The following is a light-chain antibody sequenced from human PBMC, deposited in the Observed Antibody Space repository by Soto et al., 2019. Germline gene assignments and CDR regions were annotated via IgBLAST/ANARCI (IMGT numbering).Light chain of an antibody. CDR3: QQLNSYPLT. CDR1: QGISSY. CDR2: AAS. Sequence: DIQLTQSPSFLSASVGDRVTITCRASQGISSYLAWYQQNPGKAPKLLIYAASTLQSGVPSRFSGSGSGTEFTLTISSLQPEDFATYYCQQLNSYPLTFGGGTQVEIK. J-gene: IGKJ4*01. V-gene: IGKV1-9*01.